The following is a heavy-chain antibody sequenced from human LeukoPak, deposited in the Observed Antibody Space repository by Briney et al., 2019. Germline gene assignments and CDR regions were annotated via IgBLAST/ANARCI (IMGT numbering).Heavy chain of an antibody. CDR1: GGTFSSYG. Sequence: GASVKVSCKASGGTFSSYGISWVRQAPGQGLEWMGWISGYTGNTNYAQNLQGRVTMTTDTSTSTAYMELRSLRSDDTALYYCARSSWFGGRSEWRWFDPWGQGTLVTVSS. J-gene: IGHJ5*02. CDR2: ISGYTGNT. CDR3: ARSSWFGGRSEWRWFDP. D-gene: IGHD3-10*01. V-gene: IGHV1-18*01.